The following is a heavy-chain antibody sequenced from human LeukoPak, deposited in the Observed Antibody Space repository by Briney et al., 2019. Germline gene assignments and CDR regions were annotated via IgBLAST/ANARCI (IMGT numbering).Heavy chain of an antibody. CDR2: IYYSGST. J-gene: IGHJ4*02. CDR1: GGSISSSSYY. CDR3: ARQENSSGWYGSFDY. Sequence: PSETLSLTCTVSGGSISSSSYYWGWIRQPPGKGLEWIGSIYYSGSTYYNPSLKSRVTISVDTSKNQFSPKLSSVTAADTAVYYCARQENSSGWYGSFDYWGQGTLVTVSS. V-gene: IGHV4-39*01. D-gene: IGHD6-19*01.